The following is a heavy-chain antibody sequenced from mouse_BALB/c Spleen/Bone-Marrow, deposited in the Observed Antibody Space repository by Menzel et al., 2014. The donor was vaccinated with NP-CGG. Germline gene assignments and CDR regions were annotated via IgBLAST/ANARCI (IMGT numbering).Heavy chain of an antibody. V-gene: IGHV3-2*02. CDR2: ISYSGST. CDR1: GYSITSDYA. Sequence: ESGPGLVKPSQSLSLTCTVTGYSITSDYAWNWIRQFPGNKLEWMGYISYSGSTSYNPSLKSRISITRDTSKNQFFLQLNSVTTEDPATYYCAIYYDSRFAYWGQGTLVTVSA. CDR3: AIYYDSRFAY. J-gene: IGHJ3*01. D-gene: IGHD2-4*01.